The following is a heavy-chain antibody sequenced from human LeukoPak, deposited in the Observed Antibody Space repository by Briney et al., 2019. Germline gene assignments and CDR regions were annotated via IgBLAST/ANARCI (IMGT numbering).Heavy chain of an antibody. CDR2: VHSSGST. D-gene: IGHD1-26*01. J-gene: IGHJ4*02. CDR1: GASVTTYY. V-gene: IGHV4-59*02. CDR3: ARDIRTVGATLYFDY. Sequence: SETLSLTCTVSGASVTTYYWRWIRQSPGKELEWIANVHSSGSTFYNPSLKSRVTISIDTSKNQFSLKLTSVTTADTAVYYCARDIRTVGATLYFDYWGQGTLLTVSS.